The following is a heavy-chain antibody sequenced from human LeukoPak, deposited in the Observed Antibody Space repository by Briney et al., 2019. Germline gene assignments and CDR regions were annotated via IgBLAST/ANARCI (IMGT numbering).Heavy chain of an antibody. CDR1: GFTFSSYG. Sequence: PGGSLRLSCAASGFTFSSYGMHWVRQAPGKGLEWVAVISYDGSNTYYADSVKGRFTISRDNSKNMLYLQMNSLRAEDTAVYYCAKDLSGRKGPFGYWGQGTLVTVSS. CDR3: AKDLSGRKGPFGY. J-gene: IGHJ4*02. V-gene: IGHV3-30*18. CDR2: ISYDGSNT. D-gene: IGHD3-10*01.